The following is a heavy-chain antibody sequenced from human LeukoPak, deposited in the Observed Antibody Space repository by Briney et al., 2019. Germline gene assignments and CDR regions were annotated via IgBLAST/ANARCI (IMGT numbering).Heavy chain of an antibody. J-gene: IGHJ5*02. CDR3: ARGLITFGSGWYLWGRANWFDP. CDR1: GGSFSGYY. Sequence: PSETLSLTCAVYGGSFSGYYWSWIRQPPGKGLEWIGEINHSGSTNYNPSLKSRVTISVDTSKNQFSLKLSSVTAADTAVYYCARGLITFGSGWYLWGRANWFDPWGQGTLVTVSS. D-gene: IGHD6-13*01. V-gene: IGHV4-34*01. CDR2: INHSGST.